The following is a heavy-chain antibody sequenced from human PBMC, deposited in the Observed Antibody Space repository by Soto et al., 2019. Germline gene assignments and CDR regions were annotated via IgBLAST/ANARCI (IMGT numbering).Heavy chain of an antibody. CDR1: GVTLGDYY. CDR3: AKDTDDYESSGYYYFDY. J-gene: IGHJ4*02. D-gene: IGHD3-22*01. CDR2: MSVGGDKI. Sequence: PGGSLRLSCVASGVTLGDYYLGWMRQAPGKGLEWIACMSVGGDKIHHADPVNGRFTISMDNAKNSLFLQMTDLRVEDTAVYYCAKDTDDYESSGYYYFDYWGQGTVVTVSS. V-gene: IGHV3-11*01.